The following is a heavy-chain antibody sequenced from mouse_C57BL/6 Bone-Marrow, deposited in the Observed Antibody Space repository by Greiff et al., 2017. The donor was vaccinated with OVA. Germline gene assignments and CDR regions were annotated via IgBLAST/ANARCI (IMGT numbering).Heavy chain of an antibody. CDR1: GYTFTDYE. CDR2: IDPETGGT. V-gene: IGHV1-15*01. CDR3: TWLWYRFAY. D-gene: IGHD2-1*01. Sequence: VKLMESGAELVRPGASVTLSCKASGYTFTDYEMHWVKQTPVHGLEWIGAIDPETGGTAYNQKFKGKAILTADKSSSTAYMELRSLTSEDSAVYYCTWLWYRFAYWGQGTLVTVSA. J-gene: IGHJ3*01.